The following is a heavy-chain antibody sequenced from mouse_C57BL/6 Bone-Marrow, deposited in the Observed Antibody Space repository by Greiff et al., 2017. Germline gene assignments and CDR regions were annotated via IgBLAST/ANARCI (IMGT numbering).Heavy chain of an antibody. D-gene: IGHD1-1*02. Sequence: QVQLQQPGAELVKPGASVKLSCKASGYTFTSYWMHWVKQRPGQGLEWIGMIHPNSGSTNYNEKFKGKATLTVDKSSSTAYMQLSSLTSEDSAVYDCAREGRYAMDYWGQGTTLTVSS. CDR2: IHPNSGST. V-gene: IGHV1-64*01. J-gene: IGHJ2*01. CDR3: AREGRYAMDY. CDR1: GYTFTSYW.